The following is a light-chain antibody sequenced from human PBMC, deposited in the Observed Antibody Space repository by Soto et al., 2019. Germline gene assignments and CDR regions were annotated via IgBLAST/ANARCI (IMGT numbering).Light chain of an antibody. CDR3: SSFTVSTTVV. V-gene: IGLV2-14*01. J-gene: IGLJ2*01. Sequence: QSVLTQPASVSGSPGQSITISCSGNSSDVGNYNYVSWYQHHPGKAPKLMIYGVSDRPSGVSNRFSGSKSGNTASLTISGLQPEDEGDYYCSSFTVSTTVVFGGGTQLTVL. CDR2: GVS. CDR1: SSDVGNYNY.